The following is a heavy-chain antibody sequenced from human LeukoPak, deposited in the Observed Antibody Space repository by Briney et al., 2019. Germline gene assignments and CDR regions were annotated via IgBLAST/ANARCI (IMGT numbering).Heavy chain of an antibody. CDR1: GFTFSSYS. V-gene: IGHV3-48*04. CDR3: ARAAPYGGYNSLGGYFDY. Sequence: GGSLRLSCAASGFTFSSYSMNWVRQAPGKGLEWVSYISSSSSTIYYADSVKGRFTISRDNAKNSLYLQMNSLRAEDTAVYYCARAAPYGGYNSLGGYFDYWGQGTLVTVSS. J-gene: IGHJ4*02. D-gene: IGHD5-24*01. CDR2: ISSSSSTI.